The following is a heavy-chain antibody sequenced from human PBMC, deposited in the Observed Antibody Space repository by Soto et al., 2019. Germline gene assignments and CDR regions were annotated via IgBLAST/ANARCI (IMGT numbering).Heavy chain of an antibody. D-gene: IGHD1-1*01. Sequence: QVQLVESGGGVVQPGRSLRLSCAASGFTFNNYGMHWVRQAPGKGLEWVAVIWNDGNGYYYANSVKGRFTISRDNSKNRLYLQMSCLGAEVTAVFYCARRHISPPTRGTASARGEMDVSGQGTTVTVS. J-gene: IGHJ6*02. CDR3: ARRHISPPTRGTASARGEMDV. CDR1: GFTFNNYG. CDR2: IWNDGNGY. V-gene: IGHV3-33*01.